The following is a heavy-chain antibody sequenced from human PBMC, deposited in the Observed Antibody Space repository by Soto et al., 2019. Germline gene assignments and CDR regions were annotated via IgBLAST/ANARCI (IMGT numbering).Heavy chain of an antibody. CDR3: ARGGMGYYGTDY. CDR2: IYYSGST. CDR1: GGSISSVDYY. Sequence: QVQLQESGPGLVKPSQPLSLTCTVSGGSISSVDYYWGWIRQPPGQGLEWIGYIYYSGSTYYNPSLKSRVTISVDTSKNQFSLKLSSVTAADTAVYYCARGGMGYYGTDYWGQGTRVTVSS. D-gene: IGHD3-10*01. V-gene: IGHV4-30-4*01. J-gene: IGHJ4*02.